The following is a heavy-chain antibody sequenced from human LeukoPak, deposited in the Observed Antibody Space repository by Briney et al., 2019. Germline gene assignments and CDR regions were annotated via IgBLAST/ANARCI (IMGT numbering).Heavy chain of an antibody. V-gene: IGHV1-69*13. CDR1: GGTFSSYA. CDR3: ARASYYGSGSYYTPYYYYYGMDV. CDR2: IIPIFGTA. Sequence: ASVKVSCKASGGTFSSYAISWVRQAPGQGLEWMGGIIPIFGTANYAQKFQGRVTITADESTSTAYMELSSLRSEDTAVYYCARASYYGSGSYYTPYYYYYGMDVWGQGTTVTVSS. J-gene: IGHJ6*02. D-gene: IGHD3-10*01.